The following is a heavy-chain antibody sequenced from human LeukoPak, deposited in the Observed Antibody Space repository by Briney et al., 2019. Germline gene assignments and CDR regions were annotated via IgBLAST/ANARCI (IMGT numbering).Heavy chain of an antibody. Sequence: SETLSLTCTVSGGSISSYYRSWIRQPPGKGLEWIGYIYYSGSANYNPSLKSRVTISEDTSKNQFSLKLSSVTAADTAVYYCARREGTWGTFDIWGQGTMVTVSS. CDR3: ARREGTWGTFDI. D-gene: IGHD7-27*01. J-gene: IGHJ3*02. CDR1: GGSISSYY. V-gene: IGHV4-59*01. CDR2: IYYSGSA.